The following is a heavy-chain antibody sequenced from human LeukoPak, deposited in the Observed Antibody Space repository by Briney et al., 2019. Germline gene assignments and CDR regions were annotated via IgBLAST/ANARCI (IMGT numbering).Heavy chain of an antibody. CDR3: ARVGGSDSNYRLFDY. CDR2: IKQDGSEK. Sequence: GGSLRLSCAVSGFTFSDFAMSWVRQAPGKGLELVANIKQDGSEKYYVDSVKGRFTISRDNAKNSLFLQMNSLRVEDTAVYYWARVGGSDSNYRLFDYWGQGTLVTVSS. J-gene: IGHJ4*02. CDR1: GFTFSDFA. D-gene: IGHD4-11*01. V-gene: IGHV3-7*01.